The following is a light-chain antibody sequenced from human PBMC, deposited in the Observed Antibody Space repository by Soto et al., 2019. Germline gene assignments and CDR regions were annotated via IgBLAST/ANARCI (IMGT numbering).Light chain of an antibody. V-gene: IGKV1-12*01. CDR3: QQASSFPWT. J-gene: IGKJ1*01. CDR1: QDISTW. CDR2: TAS. Sequence: DIQMTQSPSSVSASVGDRVTITCRASQDISTWLAWYQQKPGKAPKLLIYTASRLQSGVPSRFSGSGSGTNFTLTISSLQPEDFATFYCQQASSFPWTFGQGTTVENK.